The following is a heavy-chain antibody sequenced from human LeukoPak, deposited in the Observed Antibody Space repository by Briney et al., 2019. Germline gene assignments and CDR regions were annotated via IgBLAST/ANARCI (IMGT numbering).Heavy chain of an antibody. CDR1: GGSISSSSYY. CDR2: IYYSGST. CDR3: ARGETAMAGAFDI. J-gene: IGHJ3*02. V-gene: IGHV4-39*01. D-gene: IGHD5-18*01. Sequence: SETLSLTCTVSGGSISSSSYYWGWIRQPPGKGLEWIGSIYYSGSTYYNPSLKSRVTISVDTSKNQFSLKLSSVTAADTAVYYCARGETAMAGAFDIWGQGTMVTVSS.